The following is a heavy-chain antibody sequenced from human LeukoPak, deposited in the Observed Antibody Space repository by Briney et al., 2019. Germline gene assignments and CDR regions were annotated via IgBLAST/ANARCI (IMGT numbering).Heavy chain of an antibody. CDR3: TRDHYPGIARGGACNF. D-gene: IGHD2/OR15-2a*01. CDR2: ISYDGSKR. Sequence: AGGSLRLSCAASGFTFSSYWMSWVRQAPGKGLEWVAVISYDGSKRYYADSGKGRFTISRDNSKNATYLEMNSMRVEDTAIYYCTRDHYPGIARGGACNFWGQGTMVTVSS. CDR1: GFTFSSYW. J-gene: IGHJ3*01. V-gene: IGHV3-30-3*01.